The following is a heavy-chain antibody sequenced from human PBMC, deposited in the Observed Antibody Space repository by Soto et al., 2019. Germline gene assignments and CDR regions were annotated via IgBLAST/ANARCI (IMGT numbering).Heavy chain of an antibody. CDR3: ASTSVLATPYGMDV. J-gene: IGHJ6*02. CDR2: IDPSDSYT. Sequence: GEALKISCKGSGYSFTSYWISWVRQMPGKGLEWMGRIDPSDSYTNYSPSFQGHVTISADKSISTAYLQWSSLKASDTAMYYCASTSVLATPYGMDVWGQGTTVTVSS. D-gene: IGHD3-10*01. CDR1: GYSFTSYW. V-gene: IGHV5-10-1*01.